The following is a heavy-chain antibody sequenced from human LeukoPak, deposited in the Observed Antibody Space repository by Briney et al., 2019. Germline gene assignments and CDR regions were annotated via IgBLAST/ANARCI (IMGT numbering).Heavy chain of an antibody. D-gene: IGHD3-3*01. CDR1: GGSFSGYY. V-gene: IGHV4-34*01. Sequence: SEILSLTCAVYGGSFSGYYWSWIRQPPGKGLEWIGEINHSGSTNYNPSLKSRVTISVDTSKNQFSLKLSSVTAADTAVYYCARGPRYYDFWSGYSRTIDYWGQGTLVTVSS. J-gene: IGHJ4*02. CDR2: INHSGST. CDR3: ARGPRYYDFWSGYSRTIDY.